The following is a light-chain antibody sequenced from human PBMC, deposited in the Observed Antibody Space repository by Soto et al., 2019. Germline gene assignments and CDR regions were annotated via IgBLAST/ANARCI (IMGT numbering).Light chain of an antibody. CDR2: CAS. CDR1: QIISSRH. CDR3: QQYGSSLRT. V-gene: IGKV3-20*01. Sequence: EIVFTQSPCTLSLSPGERATLSCRAIQIISSRHLAWYQQKPRQAPRLLIHCASTRATGIPARFSGSGSGTDFAITISSLQSEDSAVYYCQQYGSSLRTLGQGTKVDIK. J-gene: IGKJ1*01.